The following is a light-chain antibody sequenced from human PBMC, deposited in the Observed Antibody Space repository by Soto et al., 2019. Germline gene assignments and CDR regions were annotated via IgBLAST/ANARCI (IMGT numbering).Light chain of an antibody. V-gene: IGKV2-28*01. CDR3: MQSLETSYT. CDR1: QSLLDSNGYNY. J-gene: IGKJ2*01. CDR2: MRS. Sequence: DIVLTQSPLSLPVTPGEAASISCRSSQSLLDSNGYNYLDWYVQKPGQSPQLLIYMRSNRSSGAPDRFSGSGSGTDFTLKISRVEAEDVGVYYCMQSLETSYTFGQGTELEIK.